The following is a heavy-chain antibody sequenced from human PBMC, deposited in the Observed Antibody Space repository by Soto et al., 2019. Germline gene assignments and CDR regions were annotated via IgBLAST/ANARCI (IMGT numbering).Heavy chain of an antibody. D-gene: IGHD3-10*01. V-gene: IGHV4-39*01. CDR2: IYYSGST. Sequence: PSETLSLTCTVSGGSISSSSYYWGWIRQPPGKGLEWIGSIYYSGSTYYNPPLKSRVTISVDTSKNQFSLKLSSVTAADTAVYYCARPVGDTMVREDYFDYWGQGTLVTVSS. CDR3: ARPVGDTMVREDYFDY. J-gene: IGHJ4*02. CDR1: GGSISSSSYY.